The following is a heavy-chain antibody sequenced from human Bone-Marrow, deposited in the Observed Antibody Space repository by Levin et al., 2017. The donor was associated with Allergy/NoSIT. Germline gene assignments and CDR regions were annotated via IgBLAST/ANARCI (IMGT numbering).Heavy chain of an antibody. J-gene: IGHJ6*02. Sequence: GGSLRLSCAASGFTFSSYAMHWVRQAPGKGLEWVAVISYDGSNKYYADSVKGRFTISRDNSKNTLYLQMNSLRAEDTAVYYCARPLRRSGSYPRSYYYDGMDVWGQGTTVTVSS. CDR1: GFTFSSYA. CDR3: ARPLRRSGSYPRSYYYDGMDV. V-gene: IGHV3-30-3*01. CDR2: ISYDGSNK. D-gene: IGHD1-26*01.